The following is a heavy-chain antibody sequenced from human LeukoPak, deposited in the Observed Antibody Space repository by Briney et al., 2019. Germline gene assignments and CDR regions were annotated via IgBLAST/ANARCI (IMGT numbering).Heavy chain of an antibody. V-gene: IGHV3-53*01. D-gene: IGHD3-10*01. J-gene: IGHJ4*02. CDR1: GFTVSSNY. CDR3: ARDSGVRYFDY. CDR2: IYSGGST. Sequence: PGGFLRLSCAASGFTVSSNYMSWVRPAPGKGLEWVSVIYSGGSTYYADSVKGRFTISRDNSKNTLYLQMNSLRAEDTAVYYCARDSGVRYFDYWGQGTQVTVSS.